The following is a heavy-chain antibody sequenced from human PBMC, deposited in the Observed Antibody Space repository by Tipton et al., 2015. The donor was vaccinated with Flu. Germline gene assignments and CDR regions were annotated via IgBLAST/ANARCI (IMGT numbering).Heavy chain of an antibody. Sequence: QLVQSGAEVKKPGSSVTVSCKASGGTFSRNPISWVRQAPGHGLEWLGGVIPIFKTPNYAEEFLGRVAITADESTETAYLELSGLKSEDTAMYYCATGGRVSRYCDWSPHDYWGQGTLVTVSA. CDR1: GGTFSRNP. D-gene: IGHD3-9*01. CDR2: VIPIFKTP. V-gene: IGHV1-69*01. CDR3: ATGGRVSRYCDWSPHDY. J-gene: IGHJ4*02.